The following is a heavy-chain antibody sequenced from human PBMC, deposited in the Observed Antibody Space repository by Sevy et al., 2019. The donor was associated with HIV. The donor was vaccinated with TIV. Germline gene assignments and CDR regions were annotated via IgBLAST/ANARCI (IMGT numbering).Heavy chain of an antibody. D-gene: IGHD5-18*01. Sequence: GGSLRLSCAASGFTFSAYWMSWVRQAPGKGLEWVATMKQDGSEKYYVDSVKGRLTISRDNAKNSLYLQVNSLRAEDRVVYYCGRGGVGGFSYSLDTWGQGTLVTVSS. J-gene: IGHJ5*02. CDR3: GRGGVGGFSYSLDT. CDR1: GFTFSAYW. V-gene: IGHV3-7*01. CDR2: MKQDGSEK.